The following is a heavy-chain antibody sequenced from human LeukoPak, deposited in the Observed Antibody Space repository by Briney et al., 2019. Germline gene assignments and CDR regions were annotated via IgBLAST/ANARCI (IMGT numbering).Heavy chain of an antibody. CDR1: GFTFSDYH. V-gene: IGHV3-11*01. Sequence: GGSLRLSCAASGFTFSDYHMNWIRQAPGKGLEWVSYISSSGSTIYYADSVKGRFTISRDNAKNSLYLQMNSLRVEDTAVYYCAKGGPYCSSTSCLLIGAFDIWGQGTMVTVSS. D-gene: IGHD2-2*01. CDR3: AKGGPYCSSTSCLLIGAFDI. J-gene: IGHJ3*02. CDR2: ISSSGSTI.